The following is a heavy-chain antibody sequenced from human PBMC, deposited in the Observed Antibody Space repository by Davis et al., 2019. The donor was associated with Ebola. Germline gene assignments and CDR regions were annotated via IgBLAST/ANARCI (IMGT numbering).Heavy chain of an antibody. V-gene: IGHV4-34*01. CDR3: ASRHSSGWNRNFDY. D-gene: IGHD6-19*01. Sequence: MPSETLSLTCAVYGGSFSGYYWSWIRQPPGKGLEWIGEINHSGSTNYNPSLKSRVTISVDTSKNQFSLKLTSVTAADTAVYYCASRHSSGWNRNFDYWGQGTLVTVSS. CDR2: INHSGST. J-gene: IGHJ4*02. CDR1: GGSFSGYY.